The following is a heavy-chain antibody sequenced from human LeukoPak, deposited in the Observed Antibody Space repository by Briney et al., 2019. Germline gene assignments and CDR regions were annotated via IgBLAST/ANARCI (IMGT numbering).Heavy chain of an antibody. CDR3: ASWSQDYYYYGMDV. V-gene: IGHV1-69*13. CDR2: IIPIFGTA. J-gene: IGHJ6*02. D-gene: IGHD3-3*01. Sequence: SVKVSCKASGYTFTSYGISWVRQAPGQGLEWMGGIIPIFGTANYAQKFQGRVTITADESTSTAYMELSSLRSEDTAVYYCASWSQDYYYYGMDVWGQGTTVTVSS. CDR1: GYTFTSYG.